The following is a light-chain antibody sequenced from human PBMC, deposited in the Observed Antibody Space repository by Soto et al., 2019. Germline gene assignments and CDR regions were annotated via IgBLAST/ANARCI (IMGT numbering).Light chain of an antibody. CDR3: VSYATSTTLYV. CDR2: EVT. V-gene: IGLV2-14*01. J-gene: IGLJ1*01. CDR1: SSDVGSFNY. Sequence: QSVLTQPSSLSVSPGQSITTSFTATSSDVGSFNYVSWYQHHPGKAPKLMIYEVTSRPSGVSNRFSGSKSGNTASLTISGLQAEDEADYYCVSYATSTTLYVFGSGTKVTVL.